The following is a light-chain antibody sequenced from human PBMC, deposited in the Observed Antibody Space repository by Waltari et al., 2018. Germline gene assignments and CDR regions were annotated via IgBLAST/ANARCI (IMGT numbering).Light chain of an antibody. J-gene: IGLJ2*01. CDR2: EVR. Sequence: QSALTQPASVSGSPGQSITISCTGSSSDIGAYNYVAWYQHFPDEAPKLLIYEVRNRPSGVSSRFSGSKSGNTASLTISGIQAEDEAHYYCSSNTNTFVVFGGGTKLTVL. V-gene: IGLV2-14*01. CDR1: SSDIGAYNY. CDR3: SSNTNTFVV.